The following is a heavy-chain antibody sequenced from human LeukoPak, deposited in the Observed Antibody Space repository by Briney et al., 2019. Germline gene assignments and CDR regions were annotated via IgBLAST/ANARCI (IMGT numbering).Heavy chain of an antibody. D-gene: IGHD6-19*01. CDR1: GFTFSSYS. CDR2: ISSSSSYI. J-gene: IGHJ4*02. CDR3: ARDLRGWGLNSD. Sequence: GGALRLSCAASGFTFSSYSMNWVRQAPGKGLEWVSSISSSSSYIYYADSVKGRFTISRDNAKNSLYLQMNSLRAEDTAVYYCARDLRGWGLNSDWGQGTLVTVSS. V-gene: IGHV3-21*01.